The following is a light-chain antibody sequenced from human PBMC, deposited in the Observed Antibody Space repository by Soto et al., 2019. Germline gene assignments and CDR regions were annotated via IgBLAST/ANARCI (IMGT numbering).Light chain of an antibody. CDR2: DVS. CDR1: SSDVGAYIY. Sequence: QPVLTQPASVSGSPGQSITISCGGTSSDVGAYIYVSWYQQHPGKAPKLMIYDVSKRPSGVPDRFSGSKSGNTASLTISGLQAEDEADYYCCSYAGSYTHYVFGTGTKLTVL. V-gene: IGLV2-11*01. J-gene: IGLJ1*01. CDR3: CSYAGSYTHYV.